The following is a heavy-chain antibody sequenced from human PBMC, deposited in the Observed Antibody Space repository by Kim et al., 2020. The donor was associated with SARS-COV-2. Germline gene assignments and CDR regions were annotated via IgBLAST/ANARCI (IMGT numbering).Heavy chain of an antibody. J-gene: IGHJ4*02. CDR2: IKQDGSEK. V-gene: IGHV3-7*01. Sequence: GGSLRLSCAASGLTFSSYWMTWVRQAPGKGLEWVANIKQDGSEKYYVDSVKGRFTISRDNAKNSLYLQMNSLRAEDTAVYYCARGGIGGRPFEYWGQGTPVTVSS. D-gene: IGHD6-6*01. CDR1: GLTFSSYW. CDR3: ARGGIGGRPFEY.